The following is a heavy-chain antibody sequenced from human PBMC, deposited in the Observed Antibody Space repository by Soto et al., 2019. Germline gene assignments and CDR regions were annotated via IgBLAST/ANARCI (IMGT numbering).Heavy chain of an antibody. CDR1: GFIFSGSA. D-gene: IGHD2-2*01. CDR3: TRQEYCNSVTCYHDAFDI. Sequence: EVQLVESGGGLVQPGGSLKLSCAASGFIFSGSAMHWVRQASGKGLEWVGRIRTEANTYATTYAASVKGRFTISRDDSKNTAYLQMNSLKTEDTAVYFCTRQEYCNSVTCYHDAFDIWGQGTMVTVSS. V-gene: IGHV3-73*01. J-gene: IGHJ3*02. CDR2: IRTEANTYAT.